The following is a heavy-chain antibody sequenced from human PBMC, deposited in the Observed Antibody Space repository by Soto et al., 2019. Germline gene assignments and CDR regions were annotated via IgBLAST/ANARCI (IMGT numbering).Heavy chain of an antibody. CDR3: ARTGIAVAGTGYDY. CDR1: GATFSSYA. Sequence: QGQLVQSGAEVKKPGSSVKVSCKASGATFSSYAINWVRQAPGQGLEWMGGIIPIFGTANYAQKFQGRVTITADESTSTAYKELSSLRSEDTAVYYCARTGIAVAGTGYDYWGQGTLVTVSS. D-gene: IGHD6-19*01. V-gene: IGHV1-69*01. CDR2: IIPIFGTA. J-gene: IGHJ4*02.